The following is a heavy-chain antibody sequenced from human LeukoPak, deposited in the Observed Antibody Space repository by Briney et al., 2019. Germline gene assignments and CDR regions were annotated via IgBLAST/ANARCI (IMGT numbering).Heavy chain of an antibody. J-gene: IGHJ4*02. V-gene: IGHV3-23*01. Sequence: VKGRFTISRDNSKNTPYLQMNSLRAEDTAVYYCAKIRHAVDFWSGYYPLFDYWGQGTLVTVSS. CDR3: AKIRHAVDFWSGYYPLFDY. D-gene: IGHD3-3*01.